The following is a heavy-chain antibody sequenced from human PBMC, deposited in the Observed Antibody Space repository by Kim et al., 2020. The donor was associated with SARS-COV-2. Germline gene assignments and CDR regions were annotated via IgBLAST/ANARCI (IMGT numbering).Heavy chain of an antibody. J-gene: IGHJ3*02. Sequence: SETLSLTCAVYGGSFSGYYWSWIRQPPGKGLEWIGEINHSGSTNYNPSLKSRVTISVDTSKNQFSLKLSSVTAADTAVYYCARGHLWRNAFDIWGQGTM. CDR1: GGSFSGYY. CDR3: ARGHLWRNAFDI. V-gene: IGHV4-34*01. CDR2: INHSGST. D-gene: IGHD3-10*01.